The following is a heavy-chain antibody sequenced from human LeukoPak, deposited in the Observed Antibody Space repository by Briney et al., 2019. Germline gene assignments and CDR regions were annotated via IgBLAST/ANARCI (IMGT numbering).Heavy chain of an antibody. CDR3: ARHAGGISATGTRPFDY. V-gene: IGHV4-39*01. CDR1: GASFSSSTYY. J-gene: IGHJ4*02. Sequence: SETLSLTCTVSGASFSSSTYYWGWIRQPPGKGLEWIGSIYYSESTYYNPSLKSRVTMSVDTSKNQFSLKLSSVTAADTAVYYCARHAGGISATGTRPFDYWGQGTLVTVSS. D-gene: IGHD6-13*01. CDR2: IYYSEST.